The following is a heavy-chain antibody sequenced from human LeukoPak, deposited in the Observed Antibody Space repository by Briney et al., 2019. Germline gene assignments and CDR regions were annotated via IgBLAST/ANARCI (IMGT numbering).Heavy chain of an antibody. Sequence: GGSLRLSCAASGFTVSSNYMSWVRQAPGKGLEWVSGIYSGGSTYYADSVKGRFTISRDNSKNTLYLQMNSLRAEDTAVYYCARDSYLEPFDYWGQGTLVTVSS. CDR2: IYSGGST. V-gene: IGHV3-53*01. CDR3: ARDSYLEPFDY. CDR1: GFTVSSNY. D-gene: IGHD1-14*01. J-gene: IGHJ4*02.